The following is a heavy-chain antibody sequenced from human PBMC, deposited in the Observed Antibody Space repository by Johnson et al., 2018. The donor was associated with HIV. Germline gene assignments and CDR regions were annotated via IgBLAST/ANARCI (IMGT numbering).Heavy chain of an antibody. CDR2: IFGGGTT. Sequence: VQLVESGGGLVQPGGSLRLSCAASGFSVSSKYMSWVRQAPGKGLEWVSVIFGGGTTYYTDSVKGRFTISRDNSKNTLYLQMNSLRAEDTAVYYCARDPFPRFYAFDIWGQGTMVTVSS. CDR1: GFSVSSKY. J-gene: IGHJ3*02. V-gene: IGHV3-66*01. CDR3: ARDPFPRFYAFDI.